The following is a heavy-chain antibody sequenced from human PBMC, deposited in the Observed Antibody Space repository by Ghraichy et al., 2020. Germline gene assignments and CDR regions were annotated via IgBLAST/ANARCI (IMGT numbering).Heavy chain of an antibody. CDR2: IYSGGST. D-gene: IGHD2-15*01. CDR3: AVVSALGYYFDY. V-gene: IGHV3-53*01. CDR1: GFSVSSNY. Sequence: GGSLRLSCAASGFSVSSNYMSWVRQAPGKGLEWVSVIYSGGSTYYADSFKGRFTISRDNSKNTLYLQMNSLRAEDTAIYYCAVVSALGYYFDYWGQGTLVTVSS. J-gene: IGHJ4*02.